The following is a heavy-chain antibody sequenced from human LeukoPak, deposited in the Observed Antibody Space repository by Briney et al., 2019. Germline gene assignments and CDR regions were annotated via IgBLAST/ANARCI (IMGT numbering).Heavy chain of an antibody. Sequence: SETLSLTCAVYGGSFSGYYWSWIRQPPGKGLEWIGEINHSGSTNYNPSLKSRVTISVDTSKNQFSLKLSSVTAADTAVYYCARLPGYCSSTSCQGYWGQGTLVTVSS. D-gene: IGHD2-2*01. CDR2: INHSGST. V-gene: IGHV4-34*01. CDR1: GGSFSGYY. J-gene: IGHJ4*02. CDR3: ARLPGYCSSTSCQGY.